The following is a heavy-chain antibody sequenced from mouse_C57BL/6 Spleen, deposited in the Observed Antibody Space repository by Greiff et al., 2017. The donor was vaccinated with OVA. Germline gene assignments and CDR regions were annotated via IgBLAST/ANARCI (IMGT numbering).Heavy chain of an antibody. CDR3: AREGQDGYSSCFAY. CDR2: IDPYDSDT. CDR1: GYTFTSYW. D-gene: IGHD2-3*01. V-gene: IGHV1-52*01. Sequence: VQLQQPGAELVRPGSSVKLSCKASGYTFTSYWMNWVKQRPIQGLEWIGHIDPYDSDTHYNQKFKDKATLTVDKSSSTAYMQRSSLISEDSAVYYCAREGQDGYSSCFAYWGQGTLVTVSA. J-gene: IGHJ3*01.